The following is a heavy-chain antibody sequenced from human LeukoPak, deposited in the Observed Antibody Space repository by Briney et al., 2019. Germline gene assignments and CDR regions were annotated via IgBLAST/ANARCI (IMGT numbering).Heavy chain of an antibody. J-gene: IGHJ4*02. D-gene: IGHD6-13*01. V-gene: IGHV1-69*05. CDR1: GGTFSSYA. CDR3: ARMLGAGTVLVY. CDR2: IIPIFGTA. Sequence: SVKVSCKASGGTFSSYAISWVRQAPGQGLEWMGRIIPIFGTANYAQKFQGRVTITTDESTSTAYMELSSLRSEDTAVYYCARMLGAGTVLVYWGQGTLVTVSS.